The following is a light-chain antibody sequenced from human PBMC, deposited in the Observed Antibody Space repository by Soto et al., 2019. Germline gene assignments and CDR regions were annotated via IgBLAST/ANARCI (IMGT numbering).Light chain of an antibody. Sequence: QSVLTQPPSASGTPGQRVTISCSGSSSNIGSNTGNWYQQLPGAAPKLLIYRNNQLPSGVPDRFSGSKSGTSASLAISGLQSEDEADYYCAAWDDTLNGVVFGGGTKLTVL. J-gene: IGLJ2*01. CDR2: RNN. V-gene: IGLV1-44*01. CDR1: SSNIGSNT. CDR3: AAWDDTLNGVV.